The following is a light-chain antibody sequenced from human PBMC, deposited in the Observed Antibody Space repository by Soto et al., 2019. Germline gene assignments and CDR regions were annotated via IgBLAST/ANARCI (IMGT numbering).Light chain of an antibody. CDR1: QGISTL. CDR3: QQDNILPIT. V-gene: IGKV1-12*01. Sequence: DIQITQSPYSVSASVGDRVTITCRASQGISTLLAWYQQKPGKGPKLLIYAASSLQSGVPSRFSGSGSWKDFSRTLTGLPPEDFGTNACQQDNILPITFGRGTSLEXK. CDR2: AAS. J-gene: IGKJ5*01.